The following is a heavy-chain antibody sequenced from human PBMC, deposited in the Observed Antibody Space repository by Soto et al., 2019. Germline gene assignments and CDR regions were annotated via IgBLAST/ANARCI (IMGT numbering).Heavy chain of an antibody. V-gene: IGHV1-46*01. J-gene: IGHJ6*02. Sequence: GASVKVSCKASGYTFTSYYMHWVRQAPGQGLEWMGIINPSGGTANYAQKFQGRVTITADESTSTAYMELSSLRSEDTAVYYCARRNHYDILSGPRGWGYYYYGMDVWGQGTTVTVSS. CDR3: ARRNHYDILSGPRGWGYYYYGMDV. CDR2: INPSGGTA. CDR1: GYTFTSYY. D-gene: IGHD3-9*01.